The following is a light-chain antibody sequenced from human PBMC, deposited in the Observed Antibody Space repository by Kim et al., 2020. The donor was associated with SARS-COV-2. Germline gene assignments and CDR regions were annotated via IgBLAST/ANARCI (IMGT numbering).Light chain of an antibody. J-gene: IGKJ1*01. V-gene: IGKV3-20*01. CDR2: GAS. Sequence: VLTQSPGTLSLSPGERATLSCRASQSVSSNYLAWYQQRPGQAPRLLMHGASTRATGIPDRFSGSGSGTDFILTISRLDSEDFAVYYCQQYGSSPPTFGQGTKVDIK. CDR1: QSVSSNY. CDR3: QQYGSSPPT.